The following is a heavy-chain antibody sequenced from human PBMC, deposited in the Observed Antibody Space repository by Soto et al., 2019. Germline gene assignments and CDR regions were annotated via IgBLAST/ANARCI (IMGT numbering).Heavy chain of an antibody. CDR3: ARVMDQQVTRPDFYD. CDR1: GYTFASYG. CDR2: TSAYNGDI. J-gene: IGHJ4*02. V-gene: IGHV1-18*01. D-gene: IGHD2-21*02. Sequence: QVQLVQSEAEVKKPGASVKVSCKAFGYTFASYGVSWVRQAPGQGLEWMGWTSAYNGDIKYAQKFQGRVTMTTDTATSTAYMELRNLRSADTAVYYCARVMDQQVTRPDFYDWGPGTLVTVSS.